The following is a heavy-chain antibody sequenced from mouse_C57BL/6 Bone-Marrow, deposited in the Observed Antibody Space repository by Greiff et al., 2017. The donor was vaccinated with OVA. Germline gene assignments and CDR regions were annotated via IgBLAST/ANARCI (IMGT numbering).Heavy chain of an antibody. D-gene: IGHD1-1*01. Sequence: DVKLQESGGDLVKPGGSLKLSCAASGFTFSSYGMSWVRQTPDKRLEWVATISSGGSYTYYPDSVKGRFTISRDNAKNTLYLQMSSLKSEDTAMYYCARHITYGSSYGGYAMDYWGQGTSVTVSS. CDR3: ARHITYGSSYGGYAMDY. CDR1: GFTFSSYG. J-gene: IGHJ4*01. CDR2: ISSGGSYT. V-gene: IGHV5-6*02.